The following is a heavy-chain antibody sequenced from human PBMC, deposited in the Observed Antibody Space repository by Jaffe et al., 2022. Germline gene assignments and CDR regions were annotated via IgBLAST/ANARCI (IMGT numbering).Heavy chain of an antibody. V-gene: IGHV4-38-2*01. Sequence: QVQLQESGPGLVKPSETLSLTCAVSGYSLSSSYYWGWIRQPPGKGLEWIGSISHSGSTYFNPSLKRRVTISVDTSKNQFSLKLNSVTAADTAVYYCARHYYGSGSYSPFDYWGQGTLVTVSS. J-gene: IGHJ4*02. CDR1: GYSLSSSYY. D-gene: IGHD3-10*01. CDR3: ARHYYGSGSYSPFDY. CDR2: ISHSGST.